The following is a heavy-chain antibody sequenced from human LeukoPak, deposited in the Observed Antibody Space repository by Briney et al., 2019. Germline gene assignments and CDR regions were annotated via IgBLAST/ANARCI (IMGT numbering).Heavy chain of an antibody. CDR1: GFTFSNSW. CDR3: ARHYYDSSGYDFGWDY. J-gene: IGHJ4*02. D-gene: IGHD3-22*01. Sequence: GGSLRLSCAASGFTFSNSWMSWVRQAPGKGLGWVATIKQDGSAQYYVDSVKGRFTISRDNAKNSLFLQINSLRAEDTAVYYCARHYYDSSGYDFGWDYWGQGTLVTVSS. V-gene: IGHV3-7*01. CDR2: IKQDGSAQ.